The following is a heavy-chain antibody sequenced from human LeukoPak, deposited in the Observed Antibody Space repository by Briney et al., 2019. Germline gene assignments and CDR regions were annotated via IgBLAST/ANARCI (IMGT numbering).Heavy chain of an antibody. CDR3: ARSGVRAVAGTNWFDP. J-gene: IGHJ5*02. V-gene: IGHV1-2*02. D-gene: IGHD6-19*01. Sequence: ASVKVSCKASGYTYTGYYMHWVRQAPGQGLEWMGWINPNSGGTNYAQKFQGRVTMTRDTSISTAYMELSRLRSDDTAVYYCARSGVRAVAGTNWFDPWGQGTLVTVSS. CDR2: INPNSGGT. CDR1: GYTYTGYY.